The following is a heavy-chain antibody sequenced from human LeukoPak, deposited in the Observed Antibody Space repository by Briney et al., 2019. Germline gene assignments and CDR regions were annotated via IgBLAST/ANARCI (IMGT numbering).Heavy chain of an antibody. CDR3: ARVDSKPTGYSSP. CDR1: GGSISSSSYY. D-gene: IGHD6-13*01. J-gene: IGHJ5*02. V-gene: IGHV4-39*07. CDR2: IYYSGST. Sequence: SETLSLTCTVSGGSISSSSYYWGWIRQPPGKGLEWIGSIYYSGSTYYNPSLKSRVTISVDTSKNQFSLKLSSVTAADTAVYYCARVDSKPTGYSSPWSQGTLVTVSS.